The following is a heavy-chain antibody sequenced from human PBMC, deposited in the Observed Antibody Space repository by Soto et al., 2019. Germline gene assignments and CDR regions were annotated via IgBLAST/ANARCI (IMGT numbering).Heavy chain of an antibody. D-gene: IGHD1-20*01. J-gene: IGHJ4*02. CDR2: IYSGGST. CDR1: GFTVSSNY. V-gene: IGHV3-53*01. Sequence: GESLKISCAASGFTVSSNYMSWVRQAPGKGLEWVSVIYSGGSTYYADSVKGRFTISRDNSKNTLYLQMNSLRAEDTAVYYCVRASGITGNYFDYWGQGTLVTVSS. CDR3: VRASGITGNYFDY.